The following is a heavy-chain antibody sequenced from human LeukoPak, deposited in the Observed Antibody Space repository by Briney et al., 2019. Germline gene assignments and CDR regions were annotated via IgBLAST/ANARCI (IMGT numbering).Heavy chain of an antibody. D-gene: IGHD2-21*02. J-gene: IGHJ4*01. V-gene: IGHV3-21*01. CDR2: ISRSSNFI. CDR1: GFNFSDYA. Sequence: GGSLRLSCAASGFNFSDYAMSWARQAPGKGLEWVSSISRSSNFIYYADSMKGRFTISRDNDKNSLYLQMNSLRAEDTAVYYCARRIRLVVPATKAYYFDYWGQGSLVTVSS. CDR3: ARRIRLVVPATKAYYFDY.